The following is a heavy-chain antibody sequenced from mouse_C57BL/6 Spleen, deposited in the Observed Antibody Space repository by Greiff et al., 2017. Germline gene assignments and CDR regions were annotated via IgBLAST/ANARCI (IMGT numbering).Heavy chain of an antibody. J-gene: IGHJ4*01. CDR1: GYTFTSYW. V-gene: IGHV1-52*01. CDR2: IHPSDSET. Sequence: QVQLQQPGAELVRPGSSVQLSCKASGYTFTSYWMHWVKQMPIQGLEWIGNIHPSDSETHYNQKFTDKAPLTVDKSSITAYMQLSSLTSEGSAVYYCARSYYGNAMDYWGQGTSVTVSS. CDR3: ARSYYGNAMDY. D-gene: IGHD2-10*01.